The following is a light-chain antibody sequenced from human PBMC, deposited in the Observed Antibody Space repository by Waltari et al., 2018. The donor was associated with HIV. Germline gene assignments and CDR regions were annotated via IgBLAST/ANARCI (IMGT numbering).Light chain of an antibody. CDR1: SSDVGSYNL. V-gene: IGLV2-23*02. CDR3: CSYAGSSTFVV. J-gene: IGLJ2*01. Sequence: QSALTQPASVSGSPGQSITISCTGTSSDVGSYNLVSWYQQHPGKAPKLMIYEVSKRPSGVSNRFSGSKSGTTASLTSSGLQAEDEADYYCCSYAGSSTFVVFGGGTKLTVL. CDR2: EVS.